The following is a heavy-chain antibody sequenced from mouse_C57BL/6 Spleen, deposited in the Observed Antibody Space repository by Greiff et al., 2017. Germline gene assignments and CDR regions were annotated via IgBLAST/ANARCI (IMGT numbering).Heavy chain of an antibody. CDR1: GFNIKDDY. CDR2: IDPENGDT. V-gene: IGHV14-4*01. CDR3: TRGTVQPPFDY. Sequence: EVQLQQSGAELVRPGTSVKLSCTASGFNIKDDYMHWVKQRPEQGLEWIGWIDPENGDTEYASKFQGKATITADTSSNTAYLQLSSLTSEDTAVYYCTRGTVQPPFDYWGQGTTLTVSS. D-gene: IGHD3-2*02. J-gene: IGHJ2*01.